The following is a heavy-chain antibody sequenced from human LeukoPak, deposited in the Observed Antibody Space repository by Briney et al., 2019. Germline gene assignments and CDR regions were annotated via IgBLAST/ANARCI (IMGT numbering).Heavy chain of an antibody. CDR2: INTNTGNP. CDR1: GYTFNRYR. CDR3: ARDSISGSYVHYDN. J-gene: IGHJ4*02. Sequence: GASVKVSCKASGYTFNRYRMNWVRQAPGQGLEWMGWINTNTGNPTYAQGFTGRFVFSLDTSVSTAYLQINSLKAEDTAVYYCARDSISGSYVHYDNWGQGTLVTVSS. V-gene: IGHV7-4-1*02. D-gene: IGHD1-26*01.